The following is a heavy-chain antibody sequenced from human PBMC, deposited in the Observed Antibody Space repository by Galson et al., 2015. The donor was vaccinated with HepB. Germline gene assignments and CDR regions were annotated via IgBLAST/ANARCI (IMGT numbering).Heavy chain of an antibody. V-gene: IGHV1-18*01. CDR2: ISAYNGNT. D-gene: IGHD6-19*01. CDR3: ARDTPLYSSGWYTEHDGFDI. CDR1: GYTFTSYG. J-gene: IGHJ3*02. Sequence: SVKVSCKASGYTFTSYGISWVRQAPGQGLEWMGWISAYNGNTNYAQKLQGRVTMTTDTSTSTAYMELRSLRSDDTAVYYCARDTPLYSSGWYTEHDGFDIWGQGTMVTVSS.